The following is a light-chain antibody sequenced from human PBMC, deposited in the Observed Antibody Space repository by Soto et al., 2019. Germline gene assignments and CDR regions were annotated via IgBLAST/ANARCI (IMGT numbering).Light chain of an antibody. CDR1: SSDVGDYNY. V-gene: IGLV2-14*03. CDR2: DVG. CDR3: SSYTTSSPWV. J-gene: IGLJ3*02. Sequence: QSVLTQPASVSGSPGQSITISCTGTSSDVGDYNYVSWYQQHPGEAPKLMLFDVGNWPSGVSNRFSGSKSGNTASLTISGLQAEDEADYYCSSYTTSSPWVFGGGTKLTVL.